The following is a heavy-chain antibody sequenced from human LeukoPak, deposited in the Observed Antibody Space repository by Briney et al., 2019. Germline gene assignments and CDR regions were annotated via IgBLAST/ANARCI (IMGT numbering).Heavy chain of an antibody. J-gene: IGHJ4*02. D-gene: IGHD3-16*01. CDR1: GFSFSSFW. Sequence: PGGSLRLSCAASGFSFSSFWMTWVRQAPGKGLEWVSAISGSGGSTYYADSVKGRFTISRDNSKNTLYLQMNSLRAEDTAVYYCARSARTRGDQDYWGQGTLVTVSS. V-gene: IGHV3-23*01. CDR3: ARSARTRGDQDY. CDR2: ISGSGGST.